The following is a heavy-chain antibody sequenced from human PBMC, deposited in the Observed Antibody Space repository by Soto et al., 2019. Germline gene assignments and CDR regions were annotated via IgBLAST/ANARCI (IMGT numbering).Heavy chain of an antibody. Sequence: ASVKVSCKASGYTFTSYDINWVRQATGQGLEWMGWMNPNNGNTGYAQKFQGRVTMTRNTSISTAYMELSSLRSEDTAVYYCARKVLRYFDWLDYYGMDVWGQGTTVTVSS. D-gene: IGHD3-9*01. V-gene: IGHV1-8*01. CDR2: MNPNNGNT. CDR1: GYTFTSYD. CDR3: ARKVLRYFDWLDYYGMDV. J-gene: IGHJ6*02.